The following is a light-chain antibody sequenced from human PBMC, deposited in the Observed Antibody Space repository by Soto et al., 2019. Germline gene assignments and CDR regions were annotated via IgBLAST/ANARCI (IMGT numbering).Light chain of an antibody. V-gene: IGKV3-15*01. CDR1: HTIDSR. CDR2: GAS. J-gene: IGKJ1*01. CDR3: QQYANWPPWT. Sequence: EIVMTQSPATLSVSPGGRATLSCGASHTIDSRLAWYQLKRGRPPTLLIHGASTRATGVAPRFSGSGSGTEYTLTISSLQSEDFAVYFCQQYANWPPWTFGQGTKVEI.